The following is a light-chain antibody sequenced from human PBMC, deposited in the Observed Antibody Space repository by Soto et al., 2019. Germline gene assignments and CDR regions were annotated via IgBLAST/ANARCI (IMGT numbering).Light chain of an antibody. CDR1: ESIARH. CDR3: QQTYSTLSIT. V-gene: IGKV1-39*01. J-gene: IGKJ5*01. Sequence: DIQMTQSPSSLSASVGDRVTITCRASESIARHLNWYQQKPGKAPKLLIYAASSLHNGVPSRFCGGGSGTDFTLTISNLQPEDVATYYCQQTYSTLSITFGQGTRLEIK. CDR2: AAS.